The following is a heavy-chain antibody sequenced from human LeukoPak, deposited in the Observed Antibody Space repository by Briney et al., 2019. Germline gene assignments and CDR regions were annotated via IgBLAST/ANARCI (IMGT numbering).Heavy chain of an antibody. Sequence: GGSLRLSCAASGFTFDDYGMSWVRQAPGKGLEWVSGINWNGGSTGYADSVKGRFTISRDNAKNSLYLQMNSLRAEDTALYYCARWRGFGVGYYYYMDVWGKGTTVTVSS. V-gene: IGHV3-20*04. D-gene: IGHD3-10*01. CDR2: INWNGGST. CDR1: GFTFDDYG. J-gene: IGHJ6*03. CDR3: ARWRGFGVGYYYYMDV.